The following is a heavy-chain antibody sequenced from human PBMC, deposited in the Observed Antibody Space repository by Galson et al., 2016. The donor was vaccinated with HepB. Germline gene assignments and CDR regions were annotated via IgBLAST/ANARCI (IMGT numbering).Heavy chain of an antibody. D-gene: IGHD3-22*01. CDR1: GFSFRSYG. CDR2: ISYDGSNK. Sequence: SLRLSCAASGFSFRSYGMHWVRQAPGEGLEWVAVISYDGSNKFYSDSVKGRVPISRDNSKNTLSLQINSLRVEDTAVYFCSKALKDYYHSSGFFDYWGQGTLVSVSS. J-gene: IGHJ4*02. CDR3: SKALKDYYHSSGFFDY. V-gene: IGHV3-30*18.